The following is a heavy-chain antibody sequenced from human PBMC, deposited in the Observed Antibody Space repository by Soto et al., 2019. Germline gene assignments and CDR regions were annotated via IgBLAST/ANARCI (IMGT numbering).Heavy chain of an antibody. J-gene: IGHJ3*02. D-gene: IGHD2-21*01. CDR3: ARDRAYCGGDCYHDAFDI. Sequence: QVQLVQSAAEVKKPGASVKVSCKPSGYTFTSYGISWVRQAPGQGLEWMGWISTYNGYTNYAQKLQDRVTMTTDTATGTAYVELRSLRSDDTAVYYCARDRAYCGGDCYHDAFDIWGQGTMVTVSS. CDR2: ISTYNGYT. CDR1: GYTFTSYG. V-gene: IGHV1-18*01.